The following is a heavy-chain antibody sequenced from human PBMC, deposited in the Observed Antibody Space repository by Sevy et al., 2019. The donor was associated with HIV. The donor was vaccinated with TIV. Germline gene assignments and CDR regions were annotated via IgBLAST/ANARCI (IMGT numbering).Heavy chain of an antibody. J-gene: IGHJ4*02. CDR3: ARESVTREYFDY. Sequence: GGSLRLSCAASGFTFSSYAMHWVRQAPGKGLEWVAVISYDGSNKYYAYSVKGRFTISRDNSKNTLYLQMNSLRAEDTAVYYCARESVTREYFDYWGQGTLVTVSS. CDR1: GFTFSSYA. V-gene: IGHV3-30-3*01. CDR2: ISYDGSNK. D-gene: IGHD1-26*01.